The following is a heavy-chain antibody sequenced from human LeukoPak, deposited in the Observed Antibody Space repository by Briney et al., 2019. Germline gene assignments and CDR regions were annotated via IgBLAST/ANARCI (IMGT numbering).Heavy chain of an antibody. CDR1: GFTFSSYG. Sequence: PGGSLRLSCAASGFTFSSYGMHWVRQAPGKGLEWVAVISYDGSNKYYADSVKGRFTISKDNSKNTLYLQMNSLRAEDTAVYYCAKDLLWFRELYTGMDVWGKGTTVSVSS. J-gene: IGHJ6*04. CDR2: ISYDGSNK. CDR3: AKDLLWFRELYTGMDV. D-gene: IGHD3-10*01. V-gene: IGHV3-30*18.